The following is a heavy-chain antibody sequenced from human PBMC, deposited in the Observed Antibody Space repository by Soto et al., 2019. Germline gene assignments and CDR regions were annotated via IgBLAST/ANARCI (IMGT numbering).Heavy chain of an antibody. CDR1: GFNFNIHA. CDR3: ASGAAFYYDTSRY. CDR2: MSPGGNSQ. Sequence: GGSLRLSXAAPGFNFNIHALHWIRQAPGEGLEWVAVMSPGGNSQYYADSVKGRFTISRDTSKSTLYLQMTSLRPEDTAVYYCASGAAFYYDTSRYWGQGTLVTVSS. V-gene: IGHV3-30-3*01. D-gene: IGHD3-22*01. J-gene: IGHJ4*02.